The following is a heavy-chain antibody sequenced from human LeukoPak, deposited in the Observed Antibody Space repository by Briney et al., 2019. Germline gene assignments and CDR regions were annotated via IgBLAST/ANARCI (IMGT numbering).Heavy chain of an antibody. CDR2: ISGYNGKT. J-gene: IGHJ4*02. V-gene: IGHV1-18*01. CDR1: GYTFTTYG. CDR3: ARDQRPPSYYFDY. D-gene: IGHD5-24*01. Sequence: ASVKVSCKASGYTFTTYGITWVRQAPGQGLEWMGWISGYNGKTDYAQKLQGRVTMTTDPSTSTAYMELRSLRSDDTAVFYCARDQRPPSYYFDYWGQGTLVTVSS.